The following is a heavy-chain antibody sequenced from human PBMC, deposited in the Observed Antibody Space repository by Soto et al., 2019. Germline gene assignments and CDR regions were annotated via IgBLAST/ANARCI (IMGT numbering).Heavy chain of an antibody. CDR3: ARPLWRDDYQWGYFAL. Sequence: QVQLVESGGGVVQPGRSLRLSCAASGFTFSSYAMHWVRQAPGKGLEWVAVISYDGSNKYYADSVKGRFTLYRDNSKNTLYLQMSSLRAEDAAVYYCARPLWRDDYQWGYFALWGRGTLVTVPS. CDR2: ISYDGSNK. J-gene: IGHJ2*01. D-gene: IGHD4-17*01. CDR1: GFTFSSYA. V-gene: IGHV3-30-3*01.